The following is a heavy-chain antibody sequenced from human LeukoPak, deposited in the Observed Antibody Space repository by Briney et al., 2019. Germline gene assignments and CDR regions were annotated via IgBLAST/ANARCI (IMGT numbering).Heavy chain of an antibody. CDR3: ARGGVVNGKYYFDY. V-gene: IGHV3-21*01. CDR2: ISGGGGHI. D-gene: IGHD2-21*01. Sequence: GGSLRLSCAASGFTFSTYNMNWVRQAPGKGLEWVSSISGGGGHIYYADSVKGRFTISKDNARNSLYLQVNSLRAEDTALYYYARGGVVNGKYYFDYWGQGTLVTVSS. J-gene: IGHJ4*02. CDR1: GFTFSTYN.